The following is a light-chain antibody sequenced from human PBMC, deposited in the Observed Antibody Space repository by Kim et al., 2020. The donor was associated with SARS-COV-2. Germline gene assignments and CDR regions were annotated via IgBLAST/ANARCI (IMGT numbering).Light chain of an antibody. Sequence: EIVMTQSPATLSVSPGERATLSCRASQSVSSNLAWYQQKPGQAPRLIIYGASTRATGIPDRFSGSGSGTEFTLTISNLQSEDFAVYYCQQYNKWPPLTFGGGTKV. CDR1: QSVSSN. J-gene: IGKJ4*01. CDR3: QQYNKWPPLT. CDR2: GAS. V-gene: IGKV3-15*01.